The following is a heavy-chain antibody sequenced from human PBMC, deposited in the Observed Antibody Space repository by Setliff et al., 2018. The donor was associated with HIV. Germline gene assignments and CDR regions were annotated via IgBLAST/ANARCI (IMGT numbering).Heavy chain of an antibody. V-gene: IGHV3-9*01. Sequence: GGSLRLSCAASGFTFDDYAMHWVRQTPGKGLEWVSGINWSSRNMGYADSVKGRFTISRDNAKSFLYLQMDSLRAEDTALYYCAKDRWFSRGYSTTWVEGPFDYWGQGTLVTVSS. D-gene: IGHD5-18*01. CDR3: AKDRWFSRGYSTTWVEGPFDY. J-gene: IGHJ4*02. CDR1: GFTFDDYA. CDR2: INWSSRNM.